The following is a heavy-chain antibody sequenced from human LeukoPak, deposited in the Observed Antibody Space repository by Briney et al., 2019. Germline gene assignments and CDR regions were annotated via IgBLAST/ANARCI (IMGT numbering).Heavy chain of an antibody. Sequence: ASVKVSCKASGYTFTGYYMHWLRQAPEQGLEWMGRINPNSGGTNYAQKFQGRVTMTRDTSISTAYMELSRLRSDDTAVYYCARLAPGSGGYRSGWDIDYWGQGTLVTVSS. D-gene: IGHD6-19*01. V-gene: IGHV1-2*06. J-gene: IGHJ4*02. CDR3: ARLAPGSGGYRSGWDIDY. CDR1: GYTFTGYY. CDR2: INPNSGGT.